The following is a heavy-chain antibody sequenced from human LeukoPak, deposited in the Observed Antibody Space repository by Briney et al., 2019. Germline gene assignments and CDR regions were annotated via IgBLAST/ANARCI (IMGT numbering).Heavy chain of an antibody. CDR1: GYTFTSYY. J-gene: IGHJ5*02. V-gene: IGHV1-2*02. D-gene: IGHD5-12*01. Sequence: ASVKVSCTASGYTFTSYYMHWVRQAPGQGLEWMGWINPNSGGTNYAQKFQGRVTMTRDTSISTAYMELSRLRSDDTAVYYCAAEYRGYVNWFDPWGQGTLVTVSS. CDR3: AAEYRGYVNWFDP. CDR2: INPNSGGT.